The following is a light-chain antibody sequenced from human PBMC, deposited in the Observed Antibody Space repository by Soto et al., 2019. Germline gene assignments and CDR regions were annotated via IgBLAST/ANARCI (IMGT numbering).Light chain of an antibody. J-gene: IGKJ1*01. CDR1: QSVGSN. CDR3: QQYNNWPPM. CDR2: GAS. V-gene: IGKV3-15*01. Sequence: EIVMTQSPATLSVSPGDGATLSCRASQSVGSNLAWYQQKPCQPPRLLISGASTRATGIPARFSGSGSGTEFTLTISSLQSEDFAVYYCQQYNNWPPMFGQGTKVEIK.